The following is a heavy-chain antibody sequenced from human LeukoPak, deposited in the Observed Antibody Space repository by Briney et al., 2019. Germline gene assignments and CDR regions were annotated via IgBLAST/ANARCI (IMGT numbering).Heavy chain of an antibody. CDR3: ARDKVPAS. Sequence: GGSLRLSCAASGFTFSSYAMHWVRQAPGKGLEWVAVISYDGSNKYYADSVKGRFTISRDNSKNTLYLQMNSLRAEGTAVYYCARDKVPASWGQGTLVTVSS. V-gene: IGHV3-30-3*01. D-gene: IGHD2-2*01. CDR1: GFTFSSYA. J-gene: IGHJ5*02. CDR2: ISYDGSNK.